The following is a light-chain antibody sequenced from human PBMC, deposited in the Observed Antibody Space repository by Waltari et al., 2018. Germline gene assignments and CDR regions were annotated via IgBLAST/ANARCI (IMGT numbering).Light chain of an antibody. CDR1: QSVNNF. Sequence: EVVFTQTPATLSLSPGERATLSCRASQSVNNFVGWYQQKSGQAPRLLIYDASNRAAGISARFSGSGSGTEFTLTITSLEPEDFAIYYCQQRSNLLTFGGGTKVEIK. CDR3: QQRSNLLT. J-gene: IGKJ4*01. V-gene: IGKV3-11*01. CDR2: DAS.